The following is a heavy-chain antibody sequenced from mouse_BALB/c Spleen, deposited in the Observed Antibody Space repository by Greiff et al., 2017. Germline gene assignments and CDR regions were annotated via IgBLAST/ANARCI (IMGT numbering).Heavy chain of an antibody. V-gene: IGHV1-69*02. J-gene: IGHJ1*01. Sequence: VQLQQPGAELVRPGASVKLSCKASGYTFTSYWINWVKQRPGQGLEWIGNIYPSDSYTNYNQKFKDKATLTVDKSSSTAYMQLSSPTSEDSAVYYCTRYYGSSSYWYFDVWGAGTTVTVSS. CDR1: GYTFTSYW. CDR3: TRYYGSSSYWYFDV. CDR2: IYPSDSYT. D-gene: IGHD1-1*01.